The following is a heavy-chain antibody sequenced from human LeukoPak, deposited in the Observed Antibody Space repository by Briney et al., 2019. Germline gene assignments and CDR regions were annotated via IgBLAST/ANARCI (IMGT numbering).Heavy chain of an antibody. Sequence: KSGGSLRLSCAASGFTFSNAWMSWVRQAPGKGLEWVGRIVSKIDGGTTDYATPVKGRFSISRNDSKNTLYLQMDTLKTEDTAVYYCTTGYDGSGHYYSDVFDIWAKGQWSPSLQ. V-gene: IGHV3-15*04. J-gene: IGHJ3*02. CDR1: GFTFSNAW. CDR2: IVSKIDGGTT. D-gene: IGHD3-22*01. CDR3: TTGYDGSGHYYSDVFDI.